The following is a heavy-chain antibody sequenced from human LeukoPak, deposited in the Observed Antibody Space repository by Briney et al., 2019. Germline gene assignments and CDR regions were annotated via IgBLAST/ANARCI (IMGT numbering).Heavy chain of an antibody. CDR2: IYTSGST. CDR1: GGSISSYY. CDR3: ARLKRDGFYFDY. Sequence: LETLSLTCTVSGGSISSYYWSWIRQPAGKGLEWIGRIYTSGSTNYNPSLKSRVTMSVDTSKNQFSLKLKSVTAADTAVYYCARLKRDGFYFDYWGQGTLVTVSS. D-gene: IGHD5-24*01. V-gene: IGHV4-4*07. J-gene: IGHJ4*02.